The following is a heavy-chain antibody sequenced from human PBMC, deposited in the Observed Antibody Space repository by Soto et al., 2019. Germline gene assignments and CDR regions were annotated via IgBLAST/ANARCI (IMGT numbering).Heavy chain of an antibody. CDR3: ATVRPRGMIVVVIEPPGYGMDV. D-gene: IGHD3-22*01. CDR1: GYTLTELS. CDR2: FDPEDGET. V-gene: IGHV1-24*01. J-gene: IGHJ6*02. Sequence: GASVKVSCKVSGYTLTELSMHWVRQAPGKGLEWMGGFDPEDGETIYAQKFQGRVTMTEDTSTDTAYMELSSLRSEDTAVYYCATVRPRGMIVVVIEPPGYGMDVWGQGTTVTVSS.